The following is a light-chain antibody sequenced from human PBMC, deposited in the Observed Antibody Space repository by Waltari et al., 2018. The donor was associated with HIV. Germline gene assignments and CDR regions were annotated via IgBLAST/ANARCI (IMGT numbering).Light chain of an antibody. CDR1: QSVSTN. CDR3: QQYNSWPLT. CDR2: GAS. Sequence: ETVITPSPGALSVSPGERVTLSCRASQSVSTNLAWYQQKPGQPPRLLIYGASARATDGPARFSGSGSGTEFNLTIAALRSEDLAVYFCQQYNSWPLTFGPGSKVNIK. V-gene: IGKV3-15*01. J-gene: IGKJ3*01.